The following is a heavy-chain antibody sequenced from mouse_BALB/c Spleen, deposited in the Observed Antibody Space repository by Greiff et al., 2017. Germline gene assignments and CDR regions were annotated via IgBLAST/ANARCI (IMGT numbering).Heavy chain of an antibody. V-gene: IGHV5-12-2*01. CDR1: GFTFSSYT. J-gene: IGHJ4*01. CDR3: ARHPLLITNAMDY. CDR2: ISNGGGST. D-gene: IGHD1-2*01. Sequence: EVMLVESGGGLVQPGGSLKLSCAASGFTFSSYTMSWVRQNPEKRLEWVAYISNGGGSTYYPDTVKGRFTISRDNAKNTLYLQMSSLKSEDTAMYYCARHPLLITNAMDYGGQGTSVTVSS.